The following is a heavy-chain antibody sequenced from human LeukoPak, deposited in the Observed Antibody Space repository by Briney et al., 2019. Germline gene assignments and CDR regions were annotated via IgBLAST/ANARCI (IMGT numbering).Heavy chain of an antibody. V-gene: IGHV3-21*06. CDR1: GFSFSSYS. D-gene: IGHD3-10*01. CDR3: AALWFGPRDP. J-gene: IGHJ5*02. Sequence: GGSLRLSCAASGFSFSSYSMNWVRQAPGKGLEWVSYITSSSSHQYYADSVKGRFTISRDNVKSSVYLQMNSLRPEDTAVYYCAALWFGPRDPWGQGTLVTVSS. CDR2: ITSSSSHQ.